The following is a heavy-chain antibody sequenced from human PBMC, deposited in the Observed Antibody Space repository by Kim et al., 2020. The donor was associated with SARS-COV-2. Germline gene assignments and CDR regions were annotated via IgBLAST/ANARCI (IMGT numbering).Heavy chain of an antibody. D-gene: IGHD2-15*01. Sequence: VKGRFTVARDNSNHTLYLRMNSLRAEDTAVYYCAKDLLSRFNYFYHGMDVWGQGTTVTVSS. CDR3: AKDLLSRFNYFYHGMDV. V-gene: IGHV3-33*06. J-gene: IGHJ6*02.